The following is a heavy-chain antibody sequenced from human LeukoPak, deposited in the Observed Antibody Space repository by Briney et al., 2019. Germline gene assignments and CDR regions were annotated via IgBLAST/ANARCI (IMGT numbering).Heavy chain of an antibody. CDR3: ARGLDSSSWYPTFDY. Sequence: GSSVKLSCKASGVTFSSYAISWVRQAPGQGPEWMGGIIPIFGTANYAQKFQGRVTITADESTSTAYMELSSLRAEDTAVYYCARGLDSSSWYPTFDYWGQGTLVTVSS. J-gene: IGHJ4*02. D-gene: IGHD6-13*01. CDR2: IIPIFGTA. CDR1: GVTFSSYA. V-gene: IGHV1-69*01.